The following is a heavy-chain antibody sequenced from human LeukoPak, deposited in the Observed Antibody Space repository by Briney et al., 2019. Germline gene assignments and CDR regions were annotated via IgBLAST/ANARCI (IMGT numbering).Heavy chain of an antibody. CDR3: AKVGAYSSSSYYYYYMDV. D-gene: IGHD6-13*01. CDR2: ISGSGGFT. V-gene: IGHV3-23*01. CDR1: GFTFISYA. J-gene: IGHJ6*03. Sequence: GSLRLSCAASGFTFISYAMSWVRQAPGKGLEWVSAISGSGGFTYYADSVKGRFTISRDNSKNTLYLQMNSLRAEDTAVYYCAKVGAYSSSSYYYYYMDVWGKGTTVTISS.